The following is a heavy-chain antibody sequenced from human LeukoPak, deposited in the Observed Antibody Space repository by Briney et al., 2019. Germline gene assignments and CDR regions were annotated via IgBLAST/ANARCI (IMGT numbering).Heavy chain of an antibody. CDR1: GYTFTGYY. CDR3: APLSHLSGSYQFDY. J-gene: IGHJ4*02. D-gene: IGHD1-26*01. CDR2: INLNSGGT. V-gene: IGHV1-2*02. Sequence: ASVKVSCKASGYTFTGYYMHWVRQAPGQGLEWMGWINLNSGGTNYAQKFQGRVTMTRDTSISTAYMELSRLRSDDTAVYYCAPLSHLSGSYQFDYWGQGTLVTVSS.